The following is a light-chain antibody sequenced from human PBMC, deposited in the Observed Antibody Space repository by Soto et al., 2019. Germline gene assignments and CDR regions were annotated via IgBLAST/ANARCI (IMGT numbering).Light chain of an antibody. CDR1: STDVGGYNY. J-gene: IGLJ1*01. CDR2: EVS. Sequence: QSALAQPSSVSGSPGQSITISCTGTSTDVGGYNYVSWYQHHSGKAPKLMIYEVSNRPSGVSNRFSGSKSGHTASLTISGLQSEDEADYFCTSYTSSTTLDVFGTGTKVTVL. V-gene: IGLV2-14*01. CDR3: TSYTSSTTLDV.